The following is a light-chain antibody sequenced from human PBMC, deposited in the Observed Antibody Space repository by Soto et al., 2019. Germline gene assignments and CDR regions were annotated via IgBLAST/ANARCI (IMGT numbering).Light chain of an antibody. J-gene: IGKJ4*01. CDR3: QQRSNWHGLT. CDR2: DAP. V-gene: IGKV3D-11*01. Sequence: EIVLTQSPATLSLSPGERATLSCRASQGVSSFLAWCQRKPGQAPRLLIYDAPNRATGIPARFSGSGPGTYFTLTISSLEPEDFALYYCQQRSNWHGLTVGGGTKVEIK. CDR1: QGVSSF.